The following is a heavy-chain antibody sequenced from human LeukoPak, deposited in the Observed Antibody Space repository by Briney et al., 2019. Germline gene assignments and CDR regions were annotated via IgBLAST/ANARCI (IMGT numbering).Heavy chain of an antibody. V-gene: IGHV1-2*02. Sequence: ASVKVSCKASGNSLTGCYMQWVRQAPGQGLEWMGWINFNSGGAHYAQKFQGRVTITRDTSISTTYMDLSNLRSDDTAVYYCVLQGVGATFFDPWGQGSLVTVSS. CDR2: INFNSGGA. CDR3: VLQGVGATFFDP. D-gene: IGHD1-26*01. J-gene: IGHJ5*02. CDR1: GNSLTGCY.